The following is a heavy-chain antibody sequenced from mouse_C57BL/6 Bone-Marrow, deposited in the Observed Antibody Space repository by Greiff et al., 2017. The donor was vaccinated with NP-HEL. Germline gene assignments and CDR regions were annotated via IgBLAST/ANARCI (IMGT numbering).Heavy chain of an antibody. CDR1: GFNFKDYS. Sequence: DVKLQESGAELVKPGASVKLSCTASGFNFKDYSMHWVNQRPEQGLEWIGRIDPEDGDTKYAQKFQGRATITADTSNNTAYLQLSSLTSEDTAVYYCARSYYDYDEGAFAYWGQGTLVTVSA. J-gene: IGHJ3*01. CDR3: ARSYYDYDEGAFAY. V-gene: IGHV14-2*01. CDR2: IDPEDGDT. D-gene: IGHD2-4*01.